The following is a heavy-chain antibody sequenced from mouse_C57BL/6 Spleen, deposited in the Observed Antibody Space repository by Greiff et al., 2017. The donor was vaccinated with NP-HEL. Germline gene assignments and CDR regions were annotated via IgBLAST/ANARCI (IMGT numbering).Heavy chain of an antibody. Sequence: EVKLVESGGDLVKPGGSLKLSCAASGFTFSSYGMSWVRQTPDKRLEWVATISSGGSYTYYPDSVKGRFTISRDNAKNTLYLQMSSLKSEDTAMYYCARHLLRSYYFDYWGQGTTLTVSS. CDR3: ARHLLRSYYFDY. V-gene: IGHV5-6*01. CDR1: GFTFSSYG. D-gene: IGHD1-1*01. CDR2: ISSGGSYT. J-gene: IGHJ2*01.